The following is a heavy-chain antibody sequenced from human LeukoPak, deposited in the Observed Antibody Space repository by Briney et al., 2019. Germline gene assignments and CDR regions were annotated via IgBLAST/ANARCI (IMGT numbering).Heavy chain of an antibody. CDR2: INAGNGNT. V-gene: IGHV1-3*01. J-gene: IGHJ4*02. CDR1: GYTFTSYA. Sequence: ASVKVSCKASGYTFTSYAMHWVRQASGQRLEWMGWINAGNGNTKYSQKFQGRVTITRDTSASTAYMELSSLRSEDTAVYYCARGNYGDYEMDYWGQGTLVTVSS. CDR3: ARGNYGDYEMDY. D-gene: IGHD4-17*01.